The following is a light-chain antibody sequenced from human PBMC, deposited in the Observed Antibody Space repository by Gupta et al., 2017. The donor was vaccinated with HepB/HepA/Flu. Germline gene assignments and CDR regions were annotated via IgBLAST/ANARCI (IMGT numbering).Light chain of an antibody. CDR1: SGSVSTSYY. V-gene: IGLV8-61*01. CDR2: STN. CDR3: VLYMGSGTPYV. J-gene: IGLJ1*01. Sequence: QTVVTQEPSFSVSPGGTVTLPCGLSSGSVSTSYYPSWYQQTPGQAPRTLIYSTNTRSSGVPDRFSGSILGNKAALTITGAQADDESDYYCVLYMGSGTPYVFGTGTKVTVL.